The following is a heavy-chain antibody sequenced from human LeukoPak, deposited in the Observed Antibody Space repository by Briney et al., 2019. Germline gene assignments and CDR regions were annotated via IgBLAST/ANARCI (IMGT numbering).Heavy chain of an antibody. CDR1: GGTFSSYA. J-gene: IGHJ4*02. CDR3: ARVPLTYDFWSGTFDY. Sequence: SVKVSCKASGGTFSSYAISWVRQAPGQGLVWMGGIIPIFGTANYAQKFQGRVTITTDESTSTAYMELSSLRSEDTAVYYCARVPLTYDFWSGTFDYWGQGTLVTVSS. CDR2: IIPIFGTA. V-gene: IGHV1-69*05. D-gene: IGHD3-3*01.